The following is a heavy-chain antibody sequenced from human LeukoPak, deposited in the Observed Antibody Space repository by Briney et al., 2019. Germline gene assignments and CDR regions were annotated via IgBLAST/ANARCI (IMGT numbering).Heavy chain of an antibody. CDR1: GFTVSSNY. J-gene: IGHJ3*02. CDR2: IYSGGST. Sequence: QPGGSLRLSCAASGFTVSSNYMSWVHQAPGKGLEWVSVIYSGGSTYYADSVKGRFTISRDHSKNTLYLQMNSLRAEDTAVYYCARYLVVTDAFDIWGQGTMVTVSS. D-gene: IGHD2-21*02. CDR3: ARYLVVTDAFDI. V-gene: IGHV3-66*02.